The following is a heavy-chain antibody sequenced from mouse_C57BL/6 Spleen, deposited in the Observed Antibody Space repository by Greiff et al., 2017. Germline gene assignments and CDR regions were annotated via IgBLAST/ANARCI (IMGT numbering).Heavy chain of an antibody. Sequence: EVKLEESGGGLVKPGGSLKLSCAASGFTFSDYGMHWVRQAPEKGLEWVAYISSGSSTIYYADTVKGRFTISRDNAKNTLFLQMTSLRSEDTAMYYCARRSYYGRDYFDYWGQGTTLTVSS. CDR3: ARRSYYGRDYFDY. J-gene: IGHJ2*01. D-gene: IGHD1-1*01. CDR1: GFTFSDYG. V-gene: IGHV5-17*01. CDR2: ISSGSSTI.